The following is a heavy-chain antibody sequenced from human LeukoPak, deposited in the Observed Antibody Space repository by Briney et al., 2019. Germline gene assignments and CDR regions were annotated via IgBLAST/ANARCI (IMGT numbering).Heavy chain of an antibody. Sequence: GGSLRLSCAASGFTFSSYATSWVRQAPGKGLEWVSAISGSGGSTYYADSVKGRFTISRDNSKNTLYLQMNSLRAEDTAVYYCAKWLGGWFLSSMYYFDYWGQGTLVTVSS. V-gene: IGHV3-23*01. CDR2: ISGSGGST. CDR1: GFTFSSYA. CDR3: AKWLGGWFLSSMYYFDY. J-gene: IGHJ4*02. D-gene: IGHD3-10*01.